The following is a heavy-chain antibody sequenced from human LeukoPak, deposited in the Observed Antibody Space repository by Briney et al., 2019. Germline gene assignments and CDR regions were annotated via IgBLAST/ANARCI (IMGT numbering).Heavy chain of an antibody. J-gene: IGHJ4*02. CDR2: IIPILGIA. Sequence: ASVKVSCKASGGTFSSYAISWVRQAPGQGLEWMGRIIPILGIANYAQKFQSRVTITADKSTSTAYMELSSLRSEDTAVYYCASPTSDFWSGSETQISFDYWGQGTLVTVSS. CDR3: ASPTSDFWSGSETQISFDY. D-gene: IGHD3-3*01. CDR1: GGTFSSYA. V-gene: IGHV1-69*04.